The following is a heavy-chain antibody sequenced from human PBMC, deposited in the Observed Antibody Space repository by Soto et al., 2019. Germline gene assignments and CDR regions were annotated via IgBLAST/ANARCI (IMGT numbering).Heavy chain of an antibody. CDR2: IIPILGIA. CDR3: AKETTPAEGPYFAY. V-gene: IGHV1-69*04. D-gene: IGHD2-2*01. Sequence: SVKVSCKASGGTFSSYTISWVRQAPGQGLEWMGRIIPILGIANYAQKFQGRVTITADKSTSTAYMELSSLRSEDTAVYYCAKETTPAEGPYFAYWGKGTPVPVFS. CDR1: GGTFSSYT. J-gene: IGHJ4*02.